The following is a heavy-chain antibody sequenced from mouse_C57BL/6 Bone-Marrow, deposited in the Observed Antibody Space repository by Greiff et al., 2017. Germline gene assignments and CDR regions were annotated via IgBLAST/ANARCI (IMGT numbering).Heavy chain of an antibody. CDR3: ARGLLENYFDY. Sequence: VKLQESGPGLVQPSQSLSITCTVSGFSLTSYGVHWVRQSPGKGLEWLGVIWSGGSTDYNAAFISRLSISKDNSKSQVFFKMNSLQADDTAIYYCARGLLENYFDYWGQGTTLTVSS. D-gene: IGHD2-3*01. J-gene: IGHJ2*01. CDR1: GFSLTSYG. V-gene: IGHV2-2*01. CDR2: IWSGGST.